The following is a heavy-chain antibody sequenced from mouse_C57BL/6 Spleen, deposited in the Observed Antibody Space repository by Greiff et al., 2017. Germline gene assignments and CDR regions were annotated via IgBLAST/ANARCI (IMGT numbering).Heavy chain of an antibody. CDR1: GYTFTSYW. D-gene: IGHD2-1*01. Sequence: QVQLQQPGAELVKPGASVKLSCKASGYTFTSYWMQWVKQRPGQGLEWIGELDPSDSYTNYNQKFKGKATLTVDTSSSTAYMQLSSLTSEDSAVYYCARSIYYGNWDAMDYWGQGTSVTVSS. CDR3: ARSIYYGNWDAMDY. CDR2: LDPSDSYT. J-gene: IGHJ4*01. V-gene: IGHV1-50*01.